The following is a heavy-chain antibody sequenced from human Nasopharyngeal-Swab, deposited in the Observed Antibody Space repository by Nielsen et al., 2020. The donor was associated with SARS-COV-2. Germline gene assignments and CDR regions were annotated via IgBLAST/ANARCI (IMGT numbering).Heavy chain of an antibody. Sequence: ASVKVSCKASGYAFTIYDINWVRQATGQGLEWMGWMNPNSGNTGYAQKFQGRVTITRNTSISTAYMELSSLRSEDTAVHYCARVYCSSTSCFYGMDVWGQGTTVTVSS. V-gene: IGHV1-8*03. J-gene: IGHJ6*02. CDR3: ARVYCSSTSCFYGMDV. D-gene: IGHD2-2*01. CDR2: MNPNSGNT. CDR1: GYAFTIYD.